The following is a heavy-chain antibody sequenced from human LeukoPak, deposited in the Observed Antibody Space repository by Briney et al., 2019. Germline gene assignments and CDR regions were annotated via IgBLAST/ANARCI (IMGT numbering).Heavy chain of an antibody. CDR2: VSPAYGRT. Sequence: GGSLRLSCSASGFSFNNYAMSWIRQAPGKGLTWVSLVSPAYGRTYYADSVKGRFTISRDNAKNSLYLQMNSLRVEDTAVYYCAKEGRSLQTYWGQGTLVTVSS. J-gene: IGHJ4*02. CDR1: GFSFNNYA. V-gene: IGHV3-23*01. CDR3: AKEGRSLQTY. D-gene: IGHD5-24*01.